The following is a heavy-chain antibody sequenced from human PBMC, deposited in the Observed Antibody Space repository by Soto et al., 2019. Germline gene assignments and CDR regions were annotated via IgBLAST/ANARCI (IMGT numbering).Heavy chain of an antibody. J-gene: IGHJ6*02. D-gene: IGHD3-10*01. CDR2: IYYSGST. CDR1: GGSISSSSYY. CDR3: ARHSITVRGRIYYYYYGMDV. Sequence: SETLSLTCTVSGGSISSSSYYWGWLRQPPGKGLEWIGSIYYSGSTYYNPSLKSRVTISVDTSKNQFSLKLSSVTAADTAVYYCARHSITVRGRIYYYYYGMDVWGQGTTVTVSS. V-gene: IGHV4-39*01.